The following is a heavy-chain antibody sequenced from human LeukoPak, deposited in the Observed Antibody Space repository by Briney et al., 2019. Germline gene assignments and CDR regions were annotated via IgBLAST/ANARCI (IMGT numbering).Heavy chain of an antibody. CDR2: IKPDGSEK. D-gene: IGHD3-16*01. V-gene: IGHV3-7*01. J-gene: IGHJ3*01. CDR1: GFTLSTYW. Sequence: TGGSLRPSCAASGFTLSTYWISWVRQAPGRGLGWVAKIKPDGSEKYYMDSLKGRLTISRDNGKNLVFLQMNSLRAEDTAMYYCGRSGGNMYDWALDVWGQGTMVTVSS. CDR3: GRSGGNMYDWALDV.